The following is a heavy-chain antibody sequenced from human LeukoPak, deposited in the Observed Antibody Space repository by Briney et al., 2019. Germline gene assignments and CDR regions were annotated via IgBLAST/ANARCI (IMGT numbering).Heavy chain of an antibody. CDR1: GGTFSSYA. CDR3: ARVVSGGWSDS. D-gene: IGHD2-15*01. V-gene: IGHV1-69*13. J-gene: IGHJ5*01. Sequence: ASVKVSCKASGGTFSSYAISWVRQAPGQGLEWMGGIIPVFGTANYAQKFQGRVTITADESTSTAYMELSSLGSEDTAVYYCARVVSGGWSDSWGQGTLVTVSS. CDR2: IIPVFGTA.